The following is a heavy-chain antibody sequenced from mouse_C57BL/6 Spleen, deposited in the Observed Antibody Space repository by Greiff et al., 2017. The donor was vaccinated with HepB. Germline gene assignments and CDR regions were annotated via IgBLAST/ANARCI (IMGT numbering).Heavy chain of an antibody. V-gene: IGHV5-9-1*02. Sequence: EVHLVESGEGLVKPGGSLKLSCAASGFTFSSYAMSWVRQTPEKRLEWVAYISSGGDYIYYADTVKGRFTISRDNARNTLYLQMSSLKSEDTAMYYCTRDRYYGSSQGYWGQGTTLTVSS. CDR3: TRDRYYGSSQGY. CDR1: GFTFSSYA. J-gene: IGHJ2*01. CDR2: ISSGGDYI. D-gene: IGHD1-1*01.